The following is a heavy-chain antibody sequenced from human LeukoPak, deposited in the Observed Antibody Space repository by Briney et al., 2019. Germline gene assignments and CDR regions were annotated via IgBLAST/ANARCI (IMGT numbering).Heavy chain of an antibody. CDR2: ISGSGGST. CDR3: AKVAGYLYYFDY. J-gene: IGHJ4*02. CDR1: GFISSSYA. V-gene: IGHV3-23*01. D-gene: IGHD5-12*01. Sequence: GGSLRLSCAASGFISSSYAMSWVRQAPGKGLEWVSAISGSGGSTYYADSVKGRFTISRDNSKNTLYLQMNSLRAEDTAVYYCAKVAGYLYYFDYWGQGTLVTVSS.